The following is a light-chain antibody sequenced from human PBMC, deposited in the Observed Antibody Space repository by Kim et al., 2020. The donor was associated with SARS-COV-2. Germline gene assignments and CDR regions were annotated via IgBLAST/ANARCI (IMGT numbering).Light chain of an antibody. CDR2: DAS. CDR1: QSVSSY. CDR3: QQRSNWPLT. V-gene: IGKV3-11*01. J-gene: IGKJ4*01. Sequence: LSPAQRDTPACRASQSVSSYLAWYQQKPGQAPRLLIYDASNRATGIPARFSGSGSGTDFTLTISSLEPEDFAVYYCQQRSNWPLTFGGGTKVDIK.